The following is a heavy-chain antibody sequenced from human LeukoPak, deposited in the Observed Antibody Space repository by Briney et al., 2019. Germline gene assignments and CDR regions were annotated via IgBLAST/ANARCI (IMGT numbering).Heavy chain of an antibody. Sequence: GGSLKLSCAASGFTFSSYTMSWVRQAPGKGLEWVSTITTSDGNTYYADSVKGRFTVSRDNSKNTLFLQMNSLRAEDTAVYYCAKDGGLWVSAHWGDSWGRGTLVTVSS. CDR2: ITTSDGNT. V-gene: IGHV3-23*01. CDR1: GFTFSSYT. CDR3: AKDGGLWVSAHWGDS. D-gene: IGHD7-27*01. J-gene: IGHJ4*02.